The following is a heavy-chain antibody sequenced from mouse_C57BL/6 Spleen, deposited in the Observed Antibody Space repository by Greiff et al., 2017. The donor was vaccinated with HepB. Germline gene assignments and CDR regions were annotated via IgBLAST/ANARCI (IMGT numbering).Heavy chain of an antibody. J-gene: IGHJ3*01. CDR3: ARTPYYSNKVFAY. CDR2: IYPGDGDT. CDR1: GYSFSSSW. V-gene: IGHV1-82*01. Sequence: VQLKESGPELVKPGASVKISCKASGYSFSSSWMNWVKQRPGKGLEWIGRIYPGDGDTNYNGKFKGKATLTADKSSSIAYMQHSSLTSEDSAVYFCARTPYYSNKVFAYWGQGTLVTVSA. D-gene: IGHD2-5*01.